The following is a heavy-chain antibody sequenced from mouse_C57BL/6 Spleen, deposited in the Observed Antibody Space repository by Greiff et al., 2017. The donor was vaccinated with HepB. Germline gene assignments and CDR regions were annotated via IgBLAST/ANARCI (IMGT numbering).Heavy chain of an antibody. CDR3: ARSGNYYFDY. D-gene: IGHD2-1*01. CDR2: IYPGDGDT. V-gene: IGHV1-82*01. CDR1: GYAFSSSW. J-gene: IGHJ2*01. Sequence: VQRVESGPELVKPGASVKISCKASGYAFSSSWMNWVKQRPGKGLEWIGRIYPGDGDTNYNGKFKGKATLTADKSSSTAYMQLSSLTSEDSAVYFCARSGNYYFDYWGQGTTLTVSS.